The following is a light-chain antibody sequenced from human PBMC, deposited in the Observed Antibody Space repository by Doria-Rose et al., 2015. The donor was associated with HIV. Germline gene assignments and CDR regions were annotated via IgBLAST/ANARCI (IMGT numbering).Light chain of an antibody. CDR2: KAS. Sequence: DLPVTQSPSTLSASVGDIVTITCRASQSISSWLAWYQQEPGKAPKLLIYKASTLESGVPSRFSGSGSGTSFTLTITSLQPDDFATYYCQQYNSYPWTFGQGTKVEIK. V-gene: IGKV1-5*03. J-gene: IGKJ1*01. CDR3: QQYNSYPWT. CDR1: QSISSW.